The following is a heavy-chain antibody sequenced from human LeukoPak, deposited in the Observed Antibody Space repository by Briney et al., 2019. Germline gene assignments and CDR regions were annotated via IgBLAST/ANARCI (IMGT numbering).Heavy chain of an antibody. D-gene: IGHD2-21*02. Sequence: GGSLRLSCAASGFTFSSYSMNWVRQAPGKGLEWVSSISSSSSYIYYADSVKGRFTISRDNAKNSLYLQMNSLRAEDTAVYYCAREPVVVTAAAFVIWGQGTMVTVSS. V-gene: IGHV3-21*01. CDR2: ISSSSSYI. CDR3: AREPVVVTAAAFVI. J-gene: IGHJ3*02. CDR1: GFTFSSYS.